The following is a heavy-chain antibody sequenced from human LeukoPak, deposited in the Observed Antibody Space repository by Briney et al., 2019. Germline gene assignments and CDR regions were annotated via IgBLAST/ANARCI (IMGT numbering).Heavy chain of an antibody. CDR2: ISSSSSTI. CDR3: ATTPPPYYYDSISYYFDY. D-gene: IGHD3-22*01. CDR1: GFTFSIYS. Sequence: GGSLRLSCAASGFTFSIYSMSWVRQAPGKGLEWVSYISSSSSTISYADSVKGRFTISRDNSKNTLYLQMNSLRAEDTAVYYCATTPPPYYYDSISYYFDYWGQGTLVTVSS. J-gene: IGHJ4*02. V-gene: IGHV3-48*01.